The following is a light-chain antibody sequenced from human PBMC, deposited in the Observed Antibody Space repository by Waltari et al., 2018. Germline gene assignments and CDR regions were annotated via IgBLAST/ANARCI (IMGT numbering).Light chain of an antibody. CDR2: KAS. J-gene: IGKJ1*01. Sequence: DIHMTQSPSTLSASVGDRVTITCRASQSISSWLAWYQQKPGKAPKLLISKASILESGVPSRFSGSGFGTEFTLTISSLQPDDFATYYCLQFDSLWTFGQGTKVEIK. V-gene: IGKV1-5*03. CDR1: QSISSW. CDR3: LQFDSLWT.